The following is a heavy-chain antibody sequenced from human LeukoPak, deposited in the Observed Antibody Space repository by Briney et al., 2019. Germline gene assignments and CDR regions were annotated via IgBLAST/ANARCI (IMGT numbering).Heavy chain of an antibody. Sequence: HAGGSLRLSCAASGFTFRNYAMTWVRQAQGKGLEWVSAISGSGGSTYYADSVKGRFTISRDNPKNTLYLQMNSLRAEDTAVYYCAKGVDYDSSGYWNYWGQGTLVTVSS. CDR3: AKGVDYDSSGYWNY. CDR2: ISGSGGST. V-gene: IGHV3-23*01. CDR1: GFTFRNYA. J-gene: IGHJ4*02. D-gene: IGHD3-22*01.